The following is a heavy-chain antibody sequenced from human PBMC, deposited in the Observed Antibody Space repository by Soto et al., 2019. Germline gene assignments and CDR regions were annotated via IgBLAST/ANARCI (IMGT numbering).Heavy chain of an antibody. V-gene: IGHV1-2*02. Sequence: QVQLVQSGAEVKEPGDSVRVSCEASGYTFTAYYIHWVRQAPGQGLEWMGWINPKFGDTTYAQDFQGRVSMPRDMSISTVYMELSRLTSDATAIYYCARNLDYYYGPGSGNGHGFWGQGTTVTVFS. CDR2: INPKFGDT. J-gene: IGHJ6*02. CDR3: ARNLDYYYGPGSGNGHGF. D-gene: IGHD3-10*01. CDR1: GYTFTAYY.